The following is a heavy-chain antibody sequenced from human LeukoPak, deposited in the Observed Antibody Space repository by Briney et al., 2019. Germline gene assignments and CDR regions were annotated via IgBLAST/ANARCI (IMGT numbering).Heavy chain of an antibody. V-gene: IGHV3-48*01. CDR1: GFTFSDYS. J-gene: IGHJ4*02. CDR2: ISSSSNSI. CDR3: LRYNYGYDFDY. D-gene: IGHD5-18*01. Sequence: GGSLRLSCAASGFTFSDYSRSWVRQAPGKGLEWIGDISSSSNSIYYSDSVKGRFTISSDNAKNSLYLQMNSLRAEDTAVYYCLRYNYGYDFDYWGQGTLVTVSS.